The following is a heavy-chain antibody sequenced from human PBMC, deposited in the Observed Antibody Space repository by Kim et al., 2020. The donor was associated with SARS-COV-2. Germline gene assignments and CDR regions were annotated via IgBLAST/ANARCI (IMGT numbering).Heavy chain of an antibody. CDR3: AKDGYCSSTSCYPPRG. J-gene: IGHJ4*02. CDR1: GFTFSSYA. CDR2: ISGSGGST. D-gene: IGHD2-2*03. V-gene: IGHV3-23*01. Sequence: GGSLRLSCAASGFTFSSYAMSWVRQAPGKGLEWVSAISGSGGSTYYADSVKGRFTISRDNSKNTLYLQMNSLRAEDTAVYYCAKDGYCSSTSCYPPRGWGQGTLVTVSS.